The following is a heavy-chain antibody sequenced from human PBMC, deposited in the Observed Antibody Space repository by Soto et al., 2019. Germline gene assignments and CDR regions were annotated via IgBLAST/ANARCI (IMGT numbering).Heavy chain of an antibody. D-gene: IGHD6-13*01. V-gene: IGHV1-18*01. CDR2: ISAYNGNT. Sequence: ASVKVSCKASGGTFSSSAISWVRQAPGQGLEWMGWISAYNGNTNYAQKLQGRVTMTTDTSTSTAYMELRSLRSDDTAVYYCARPGDRYSSSWYGEYYFDYWGQGTLVTVPS. CDR1: GGTFSSSA. CDR3: ARPGDRYSSSWYGEYYFDY. J-gene: IGHJ4*02.